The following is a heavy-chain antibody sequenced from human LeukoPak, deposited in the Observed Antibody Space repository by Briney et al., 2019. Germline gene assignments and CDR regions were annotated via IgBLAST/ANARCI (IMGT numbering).Heavy chain of an antibody. V-gene: IGHV3-23*01. Sequence: GGSLRLSCAASGFTFSSYAMSWVRQAPGKGLEWVSAISGSGGSTYYADSVKGRFTISRDNSKNTLYLQMNSLRAEDMAVYYCAKSANCYDSSGYYFDYWGQGTLVTVSS. CDR2: ISGSGGST. CDR3: AKSANCYDSSGYYFDY. J-gene: IGHJ4*02. CDR1: GFTFSSYA. D-gene: IGHD3-22*01.